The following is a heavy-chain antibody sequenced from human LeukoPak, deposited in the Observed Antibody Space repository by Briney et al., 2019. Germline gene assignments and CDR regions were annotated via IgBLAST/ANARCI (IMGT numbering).Heavy chain of an antibody. V-gene: IGHV3-30*18. D-gene: IGHD6-6*01. CDR2: ISYDGSNK. Sequence: GGSLRLSCAASGFTFSSYGMHWVRQAPGKGLEWVAVISYDGSNKYYADSVKGRFTISRDNSKNTLYLQVNSLGAEDTAVYYCAKDGSSSSLPEYYFDYWGQGTLVTVSS. CDR1: GFTFSSYG. CDR3: AKDGSSSSLPEYYFDY. J-gene: IGHJ4*02.